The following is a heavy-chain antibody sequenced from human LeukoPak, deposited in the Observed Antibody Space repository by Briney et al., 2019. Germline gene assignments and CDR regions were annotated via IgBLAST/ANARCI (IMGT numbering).Heavy chain of an antibody. CDR1: GFIFSSYG. D-gene: IGHD5-18*01. Sequence: GGSLRLSCAASGFIFSSYGMHWVRQAPGKGLEWVANIKQDGSEKYYVDSVKGRFTVSRDNAKNSSYLQMNSLRAEDTAVYYCAKGRSYGAPFDYWGQRTLVTVSS. CDR3: AKGRSYGAPFDY. J-gene: IGHJ4*02. V-gene: IGHV3-7*01. CDR2: IKQDGSEK.